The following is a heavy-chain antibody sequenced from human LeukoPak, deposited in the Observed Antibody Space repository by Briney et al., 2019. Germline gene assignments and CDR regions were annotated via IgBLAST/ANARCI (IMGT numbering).Heavy chain of an antibody. Sequence: ASVKVSCKASGYTFTSYGISWVRQAPGQGLEWMGWISAYNGNTNYAQKLQGRDTMTTDTSTSTAYMELRSLRSDDTAVYYCARDSVVVTATTDYYYMDVWGKGTTVTVSS. V-gene: IGHV1-18*01. CDR1: GYTFTSYG. CDR3: ARDSVVVTATTDYYYMDV. J-gene: IGHJ6*03. D-gene: IGHD2-21*02. CDR2: ISAYNGNT.